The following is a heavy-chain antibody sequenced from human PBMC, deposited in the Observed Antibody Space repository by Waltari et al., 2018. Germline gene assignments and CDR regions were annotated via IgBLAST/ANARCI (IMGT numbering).Heavy chain of an antibody. CDR3: ARDDDTPMPNDDY. CDR2: IITALGIP. CDR1: GGTFSSYT. D-gene: IGHD3-22*01. J-gene: IGHJ4*02. V-gene: IGHV1-69*16. Sequence: QVQLVQSGAEVKRPGSSVKVSCKASGGTFSSYTIGWVRQAPGQGLEWGGGIITALGIPDYAQNCQGRLTITADESTSIVYMELSSLISEDTAVYYCARDDDTPMPNDDYWGRGTPVTVSS.